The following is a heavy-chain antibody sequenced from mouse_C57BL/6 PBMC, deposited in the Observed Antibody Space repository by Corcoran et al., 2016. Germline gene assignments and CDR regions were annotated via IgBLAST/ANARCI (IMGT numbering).Heavy chain of an antibody. Sequence: QIQLVQSGPELKKPGETVKISCTASGYTFTTYGMSWVKQAPGKGLKWMGWINTYSGVPTYADDFKGRFAFSLETSASTAYLQINNLKNEDTATYVCARLITTNAMDYWGQGTSVTGSS. CDR1: GYTFTTYG. D-gene: IGHD1-1*01. CDR3: ARLITTNAMDY. V-gene: IGHV9-3*01. J-gene: IGHJ4*01. CDR2: INTYSGVP.